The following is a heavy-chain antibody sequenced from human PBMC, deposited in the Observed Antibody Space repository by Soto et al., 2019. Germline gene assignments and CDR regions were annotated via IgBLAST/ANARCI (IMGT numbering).Heavy chain of an antibody. CDR1: GGTFSSYA. CDR2: IIPIFGTA. Sequence: SVKVSCKASGGTFSSYAISWVRQAPGQGLEWMGGIIPIFGTANYAQKFQGRVTITADKSTSTAYMELSSLRSEDTAVYYCARGGAPHYYYDSSGYYLDYWGQGTLVTVSS. D-gene: IGHD3-22*01. V-gene: IGHV1-69*06. CDR3: ARGGAPHYYYDSSGYYLDY. J-gene: IGHJ4*02.